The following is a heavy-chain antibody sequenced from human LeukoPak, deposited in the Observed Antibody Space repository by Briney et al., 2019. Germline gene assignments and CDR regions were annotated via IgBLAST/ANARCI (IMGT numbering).Heavy chain of an antibody. CDR1: GFNFNSYG. D-gene: IGHD4-17*01. CDR2: ISYDGSNK. V-gene: IGHV3-30*03. CDR3: ATDHGFHYGAYFDY. J-gene: IGHJ4*02. Sequence: GRSLRLSCAASGFNFNSYGMHWVRQAPGKGLEWVAVISYDGSNKYSADSVKGRFTISRDNSKNTLYLQMNSLRAEDTAVYYCATDHGFHYGAYFDYWGQGTLVTVSS.